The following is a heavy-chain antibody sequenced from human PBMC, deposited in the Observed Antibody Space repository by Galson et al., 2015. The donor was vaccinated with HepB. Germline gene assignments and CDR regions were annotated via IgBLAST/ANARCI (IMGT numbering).Heavy chain of an antibody. CDR2: ISGSGAST. CDR1: GFTFSSYA. V-gene: IGHV3-23*01. CDR3: AKAFQDSTTLIVVANFDF. D-gene: IGHD3-22*01. Sequence: SLRLSCAASGFTFSSYAMTWVRQAPGKGLEWVSIISGSGASTYYADSVKGRFTISRDNSKSTLYLQMNSLRADDTAVYYCAKAFQDSTTLIVVANFDFWGQGTLVTVSS. J-gene: IGHJ4*02.